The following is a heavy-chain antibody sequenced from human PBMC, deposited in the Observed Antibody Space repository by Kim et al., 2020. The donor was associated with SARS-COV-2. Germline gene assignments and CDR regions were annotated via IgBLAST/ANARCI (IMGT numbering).Heavy chain of an antibody. D-gene: IGHD6-13*01. Sequence: GGSLRLSCAASGFTFSSYSMNWVRQAPGKGLEWVSSISSSSSYIYYADSVKGRFTISRDNAKNSLYLQMNSLRAEDTAVYYCASPIVAAAGTPNNWFDPWGPGTLVTVSS. CDR2: ISSSSSYI. CDR3: ASPIVAAAGTPNNWFDP. J-gene: IGHJ5*02. CDR1: GFTFSSYS. V-gene: IGHV3-21*01.